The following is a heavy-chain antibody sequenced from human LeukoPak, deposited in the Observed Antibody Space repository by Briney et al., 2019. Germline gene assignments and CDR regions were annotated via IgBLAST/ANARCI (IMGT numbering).Heavy chain of an antibody. CDR3: ATTCDYTSGGYDY. D-gene: IGHD6-19*01. J-gene: IGHJ4*01. Sequence: SETLSLTCTVSGGSISSSRYHWGWIRQPPGKGLEWNGSIYYSGTTYYNPSLKSRATISVETSKNQFSLKVSSVTAADTAVYYCATTCDYTSGGYDYWGHGSLVTVSS. CDR2: IYYSGTT. CDR1: GGSISSSRYH. V-gene: IGHV4-39*07.